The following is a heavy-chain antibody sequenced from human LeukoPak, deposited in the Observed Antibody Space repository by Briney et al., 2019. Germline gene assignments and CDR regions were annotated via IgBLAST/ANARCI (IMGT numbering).Heavy chain of an antibody. CDR2: INPNSGGT. Sequence: GASVKGSCKASGYTFTGYYMHWVRQAPGQGLEWMGRINPNSGGTNYAQKFQGRVTMTRDTSISTAYMELSRLRSDDTAVYYCARLVLVPAADGEFDYWGQGTLVTVSS. CDR3: ARLVLVPAADGEFDY. J-gene: IGHJ4*02. V-gene: IGHV1-2*06. CDR1: GYTFTGYY. D-gene: IGHD2-2*01.